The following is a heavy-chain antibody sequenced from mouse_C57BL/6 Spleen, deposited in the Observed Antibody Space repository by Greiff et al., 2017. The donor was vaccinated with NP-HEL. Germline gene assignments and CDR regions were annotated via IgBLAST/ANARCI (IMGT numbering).Heavy chain of an antibody. Sequence: QVQLQQPGAELVRPGSSVKLSCKASGYTFTSSWMHWVKQRTIQGLEWIGNIDPSDSETHYNRKFKGKATLTVDKSSSTAYMQLSSLTSEYSAVYYCAIDDCYARDYWGQGTSVTVSS. J-gene: IGHJ4*01. V-gene: IGHV1-52*01. CDR3: AIDDCYARDY. D-gene: IGHD2-13*01. CDR2: IDPSDSET. CDR1: GYTFTSSW.